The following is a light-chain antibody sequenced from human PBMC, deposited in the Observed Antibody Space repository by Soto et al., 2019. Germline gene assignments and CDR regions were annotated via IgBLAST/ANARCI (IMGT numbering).Light chain of an antibody. J-gene: IGKJ3*01. CDR2: DAS. Sequence: DIQLPQSPSTLSASVGDRVTITCLSSQSISSWLAWYQQKPGKAPKVLIYDASSLESGVPSRFSGSGSGTEFTLTISSLQPDDFATYYCQQYKNYLTFGAGTKVDIK. V-gene: IGKV1-5*01. CDR1: QSISSW. CDR3: QQYKNYLT.